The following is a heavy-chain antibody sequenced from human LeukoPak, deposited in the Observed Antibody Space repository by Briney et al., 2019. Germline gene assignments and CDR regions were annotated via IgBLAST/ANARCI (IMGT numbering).Heavy chain of an antibody. CDR3: ARESGSVVDYYYYYYMDV. CDR2: IITIFGTA. V-gene: IGHV1-69*01. Sequence: GASVKVSCKASGGTFSSYAISWVRQAPGQGLEWMGGIITIFGTANYAQKFQGRVTITADESTSTAYMELSSLRSEDTAVYYCARESGSVVDYYYYYYMDVWGKGTTVTVSS. J-gene: IGHJ6*03. D-gene: IGHD2-15*01. CDR1: GGTFSSYA.